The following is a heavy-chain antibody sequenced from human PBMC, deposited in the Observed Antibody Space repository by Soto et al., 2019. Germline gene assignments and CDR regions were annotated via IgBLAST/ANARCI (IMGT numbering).Heavy chain of an antibody. Sequence: PSETLSLTCAVYGGSFSGYYWSWIRQPPGKGLEWIGEINHSGSTNYNPSLKSRVTISVDTSKNQFSLKLSSVTAADTAVYYCARERGVLLWFGELQYFDYWGQG. CDR3: ARERGVLLWFGELQYFDY. CDR1: GGSFSGYY. D-gene: IGHD3-10*01. J-gene: IGHJ4*02. CDR2: INHSGST. V-gene: IGHV4-34*01.